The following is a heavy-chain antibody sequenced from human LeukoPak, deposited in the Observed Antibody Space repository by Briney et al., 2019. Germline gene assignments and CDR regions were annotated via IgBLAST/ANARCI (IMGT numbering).Heavy chain of an antibody. CDR2: ISGSGGST. CDR1: GFTFSSYA. J-gene: IGHJ5*02. D-gene: IGHD6-19*01. CDR3: AKDLGSGWSGWFDP. V-gene: IGHV3-23*01. Sequence: PGGSLRLSCAASGFTFSSYAMSWVRQAPEKGLEWVSAISGSGGSTYYADSVKGRFTISRDNSKNTLYLQMNSLRAEDTAVYYCAKDLGSGWSGWFDPWGQGTLVTVSS.